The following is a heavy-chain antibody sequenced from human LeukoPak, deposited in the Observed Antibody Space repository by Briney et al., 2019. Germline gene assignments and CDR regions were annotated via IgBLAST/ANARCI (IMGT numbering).Heavy chain of an antibody. CDR1: GFTFSGSA. Sequence: GGSLKLSCAASGFTFSGSAMHWVRQASGKGLEWVGRIGSKANSYATAYAASVKGRFTISRDDSKNTAYLQMNSLRAEDTAVYYCARQIVVVPAAKGYYGMDVWGQGTTVTVSS. V-gene: IGHV3-73*01. CDR3: ARQIVVVPAAKGYYGMDV. D-gene: IGHD2-2*01. CDR2: IGSKANSYAT. J-gene: IGHJ6*02.